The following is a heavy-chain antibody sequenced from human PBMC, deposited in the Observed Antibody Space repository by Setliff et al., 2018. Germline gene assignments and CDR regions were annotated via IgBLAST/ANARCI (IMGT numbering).Heavy chain of an antibody. Sequence: SETLSLTCAVYGGTFSDYHWTWIRQSPEKGLEWIGEISHRGSTNYNPSLKSRVTISIDTSRDQFSLKLISMIAADTAVYYCARGRNIAARLLDSWGQGTLVTVSS. CDR1: GGTFSDYH. V-gene: IGHV4-34*01. CDR2: ISHRGST. CDR3: ARGRNIAARLLDS. J-gene: IGHJ4*02. D-gene: IGHD6-6*01.